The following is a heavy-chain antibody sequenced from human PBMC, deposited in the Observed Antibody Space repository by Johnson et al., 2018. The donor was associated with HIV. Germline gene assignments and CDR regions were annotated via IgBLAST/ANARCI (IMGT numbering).Heavy chain of an antibody. Sequence: VQLVESGGGLVQPGGSLRLSCAASGFTFSDHYMDWVRQAPGKGLEWVGRTRKKVNSYTTEYAASVKGRFTVSRDDSKNSVYLQMNSLRQDDTAVYSCYCTDHFGAGSESKGTFDAWGQGTMVTVSS. CDR2: TRKKVNSYTT. V-gene: IGHV3-72*01. D-gene: IGHD3-10*01. J-gene: IGHJ3*01. CDR3: YCTDHFGAGSESKGTFDA. CDR1: GFTFSDHY.